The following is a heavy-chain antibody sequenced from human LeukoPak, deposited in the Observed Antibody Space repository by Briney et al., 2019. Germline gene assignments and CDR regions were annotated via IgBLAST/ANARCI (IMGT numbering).Heavy chain of an antibody. D-gene: IGHD3-10*01. J-gene: IGHJ4*02. V-gene: IGHV4-39*01. CDR3: ARRFLGHSGSYQY. CDR2: IYYSGST. Sequence: SETLSLTCTVSGGSISSSSYYWGWIRQPPGKGLEWIGSIYYSGSTYYNPSLKSRVTISVDTSKNQFSLKLSSVTAADTAVYYCARRFLGHSGSYQYWGQGTLVTVSS. CDR1: GGSISSSSYY.